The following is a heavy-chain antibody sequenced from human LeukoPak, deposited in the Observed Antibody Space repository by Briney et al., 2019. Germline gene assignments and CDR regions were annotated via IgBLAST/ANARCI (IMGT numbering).Heavy chain of an antibody. J-gene: IGHJ4*02. CDR3: ARVDY. CDR2: ISYDGSNK. V-gene: IGHV3-30-3*01. Sequence: GGSVRLSCAASGFAFSSYAMHWVHQAPGKGLEWVAVISYDGSNKYYADSVKGRFTISRDNSKNTLYLQMNSLRAEDTAVYYCARVDYWGQGTLVTVSS. CDR1: GFAFSSYA.